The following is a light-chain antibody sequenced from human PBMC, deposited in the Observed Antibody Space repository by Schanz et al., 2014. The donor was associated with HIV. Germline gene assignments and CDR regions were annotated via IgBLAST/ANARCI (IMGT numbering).Light chain of an antibody. CDR1: QSVSSSY. CDR3: QQYNNWPPA. J-gene: IGKJ1*01. CDR2: GAS. V-gene: IGKV3-15*01. Sequence: EIVLTQSPGTLSLSPGERATLSCRASQSVSSSYFAWYQQKPGQAPRLLIYGASTRATGIPARFSGSGSGTEFTLTISSLQSEDFAVYYCQQYNNWPPAFGQGTKVEIK.